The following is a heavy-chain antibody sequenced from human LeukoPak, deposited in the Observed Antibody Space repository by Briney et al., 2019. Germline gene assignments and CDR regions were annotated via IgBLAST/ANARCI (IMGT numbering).Heavy chain of an antibody. V-gene: IGHV3-30-3*01. CDR3: ARGRSGYVLATFDY. J-gene: IGHJ4*02. Sequence: PGGSLRLSCAASGFTFSSYWMSWVRQAPGKGLEWVAVISYDGSNKYYADSVKGRFTISRDNSKNTLYLQMNSLRAEDTAVYYCARGRSGYVLATFDYWGQGTLVTVSS. CDR1: GFTFSSYW. D-gene: IGHD3-3*01. CDR2: ISYDGSNK.